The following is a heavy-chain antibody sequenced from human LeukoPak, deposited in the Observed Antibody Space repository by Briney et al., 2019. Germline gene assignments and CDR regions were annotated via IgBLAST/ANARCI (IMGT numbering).Heavy chain of an antibody. CDR2: ISSSSSTI. D-gene: IGHD3-3*01. CDR3: ARDLRDFWSGYYGH. V-gene: IGHV3-48*01. J-gene: IGHJ4*02. CDR1: GFTFSSYS. Sequence: TGGSLRLSCAASGFTFSSYSMNWVRQAPGKGLEWVSYISSSSSTIYYADSVKGRFTISRDNAKNSLYLQMNSLRAEDTAVYYCARDLRDFWSGYYGHWGQGTLVTVSS.